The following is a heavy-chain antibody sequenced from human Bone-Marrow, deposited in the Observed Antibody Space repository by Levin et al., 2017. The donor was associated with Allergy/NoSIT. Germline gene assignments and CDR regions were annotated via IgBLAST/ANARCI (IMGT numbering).Heavy chain of an antibody. V-gene: IGHV3-20*04. Sequence: GESLKISCAASGFTFDDYGMSWVRQAPGKGLEWVSGINWNGGSTGYADSVKGRFTISRDNAKNSLYLQMNSLRAEDTALYYCARSSSGWYTWFDPWGQGTLVTVSS. J-gene: IGHJ5*02. CDR1: GFTFDDYG. D-gene: IGHD6-19*01. CDR3: ARSSSGWYTWFDP. CDR2: INWNGGST.